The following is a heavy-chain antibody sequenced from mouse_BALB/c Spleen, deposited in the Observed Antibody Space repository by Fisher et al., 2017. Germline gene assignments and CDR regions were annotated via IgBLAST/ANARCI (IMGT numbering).Heavy chain of an antibody. J-gene: IGHJ4*01. Sequence: KFKGKATLTADKSSSTAYMQLSSLTSEDSAVYYCARDRYDYAMDYWGQGTSVTVSS. V-gene: IGHV1-4*01. D-gene: IGHD2-14*01. CDR3: ARDRYDYAMDY.